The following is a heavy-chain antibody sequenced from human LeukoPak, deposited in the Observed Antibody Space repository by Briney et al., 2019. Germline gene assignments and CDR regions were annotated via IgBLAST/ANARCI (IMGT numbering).Heavy chain of an antibody. V-gene: IGHV3-23*01. J-gene: IGHJ4*02. D-gene: IGHD1-1*01. CDR2: ISGSGGST. Sequence: GGSLRLSCAASGFTFSSYAMSWVRQAPGKGLEWVSAISGSGGSTYYAASVKGRFTISRDNPKNTLYRQRSSLRAEDTAVYYCAKGVHRDYWGRGTGVTVSS. CDR3: AKGVHRDY. CDR1: GFTFSSYA.